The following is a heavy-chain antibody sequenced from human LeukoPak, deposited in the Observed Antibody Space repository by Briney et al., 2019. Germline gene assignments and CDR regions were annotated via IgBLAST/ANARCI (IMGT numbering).Heavy chain of an antibody. J-gene: IGHJ3*02. CDR2: ISWNSGSI. V-gene: IGHV3-9*01. CDR3: AKDLSGDYGKAFDI. D-gene: IGHD4-17*01. Sequence: GGSLRLSCAAFGFTFDDYAMHWVRQAPGKGLEWVSGISWNSGSIGYADSVKGRFTISRDNAKNSLYLQMNSLRAEDTALYYCAKDLSGDYGKAFDIWGQGTMVTVSS. CDR1: GFTFDDYA.